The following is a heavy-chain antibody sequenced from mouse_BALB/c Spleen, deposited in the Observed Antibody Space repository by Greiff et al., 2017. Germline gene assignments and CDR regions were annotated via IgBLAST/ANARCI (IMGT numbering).Heavy chain of an antibody. V-gene: IGHV5-12-1*01. D-gene: IGHD1-1*01. J-gene: IGHJ4*01. Sequence: DVMLVESGGGLVKPGGSLKLSCAASGFAFSSYDMSWVRQTPEKRLEWVAYISSGGGSTYYPDTVKGRFTISRDNAKNTLYLQMSSLKSEDTAMYYCARHDGYGSSYEAMDYWGQGTSVTVSS. CDR1: GFAFSSYD. CDR2: ISSGGGST. CDR3: ARHDGYGSSYEAMDY.